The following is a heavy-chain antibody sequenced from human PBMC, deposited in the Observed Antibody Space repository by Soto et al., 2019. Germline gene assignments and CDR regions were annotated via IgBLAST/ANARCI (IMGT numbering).Heavy chain of an antibody. D-gene: IGHD5-12*01. V-gene: IGHV4-34*01. CDR1: GGSLSGYY. J-gene: IGHJ4*02. CDR3: ARGQEGVVATH. CDR2: VKDGGHT. Sequence: QVQLQQWGAGLLKPSETLSLNCAVNGGSLSGYYWSWIRQPPGKGLEWIGEVKDGGHTNYSPSLRGRVTISSDTSNNPFSPRLNSVTAADTGVYYCARGQEGVVATHWDQGSLVTVSS.